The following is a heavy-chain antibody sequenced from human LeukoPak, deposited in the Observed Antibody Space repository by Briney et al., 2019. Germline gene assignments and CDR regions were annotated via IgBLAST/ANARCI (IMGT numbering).Heavy chain of an antibody. J-gene: IGHJ4*01. CDR2: ISYDGSNK. V-gene: IGHV3-30-3*01. Sequence: GGSLRLSCAASGFTFSSYAMHWVRQAPGKGLEWVAVISYDGSNKYYADSVKGRFTISRDNSKNTLYLQMNSLRAEDTAVYYCAKAGCTFTSCYSSCWGQGTLVTVSS. CDR1: GFTFSSYA. D-gene: IGHD2-2*01. CDR3: AKAGCTFTSCYSSC.